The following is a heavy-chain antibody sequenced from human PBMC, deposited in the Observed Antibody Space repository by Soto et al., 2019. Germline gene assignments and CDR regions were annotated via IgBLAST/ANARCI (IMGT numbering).Heavy chain of an antibody. V-gene: IGHV3-23*01. CDR1: GFTFSSYA. D-gene: IGHD2-2*01. CDR3: ANARGYCSSTSCWEFDY. J-gene: IGHJ4*02. CDR2: ISGSGGST. Sequence: PGGSLRLSCAASGFTFSSYAMSWVRQAPGKGLEWVSAISGSGGSTYYADSVKGRFTISRDNSKNTLYLQMNSLRAEDTAVYYCANARGYCSSTSCWEFDYWGQGTLVTVSS.